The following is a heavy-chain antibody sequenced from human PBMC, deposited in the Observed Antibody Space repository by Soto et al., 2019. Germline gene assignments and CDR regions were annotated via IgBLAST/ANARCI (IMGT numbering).Heavy chain of an antibody. J-gene: IGHJ6*02. CDR3: ARGDYYGSEYSYGMDV. Sequence: EVQLVESGGGLVQPGGSLRLSCEASGFTFSRYWMHWVRQAPGKGLVWVSRINSDGSSTDYADSVKGRFTISRDNAKNTLYLQMNSLRVEDTAVYYCARGDYYGSEYSYGMDVWGQGTTVTVSS. V-gene: IGHV3-74*01. CDR2: INSDGSST. D-gene: IGHD3-10*01. CDR1: GFTFSRYW.